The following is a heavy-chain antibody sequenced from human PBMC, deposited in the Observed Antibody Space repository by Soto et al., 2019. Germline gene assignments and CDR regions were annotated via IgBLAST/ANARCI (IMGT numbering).Heavy chain of an antibody. CDR1: GYSISSGYY. CDR3: ERVGPWVPYYYDSSPYTFENWFDP. D-gene: IGHD3-22*01. J-gene: IGHJ5*02. Sequence: PSETLSLTCAVSGYSISSGYYWGWLRQPPGKGLEWIGSIYHGVSTYYNPSLNSRVTLSIDMTNNHVSLILNSVTAADTAVYYCERVGPWVPYYYDSSPYTFENWFDPWGQGTLLTVSS. CDR2: IYHGVST. V-gene: IGHV4-38-2*01.